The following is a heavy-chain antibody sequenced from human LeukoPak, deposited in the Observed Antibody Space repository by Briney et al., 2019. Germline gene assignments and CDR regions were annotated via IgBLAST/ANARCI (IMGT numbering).Heavy chain of an antibody. CDR2: MKQDGSEE. CDR3: ARINSGRYLGDAFDI. J-gene: IGHJ3*02. D-gene: IGHD1-26*01. Sequence: PGGSLRLSCAASGFTFSTYWMIWVRQAPGKGLEWVASMKQDGSEEYYLDSVKGRFTISRDNAKNSLYLQVNSLRAEDTAVYYCARINSGRYLGDAFDIWGQGTMVTVSS. CDR1: GFTFSTYW. V-gene: IGHV3-7*01.